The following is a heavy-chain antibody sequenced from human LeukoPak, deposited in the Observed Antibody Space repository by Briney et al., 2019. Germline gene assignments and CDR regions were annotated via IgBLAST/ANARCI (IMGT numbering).Heavy chain of an antibody. Sequence: GGSLRLSCAASGFTFSSYWMSWVRQAPGKGLEWVANIKQDGSEKYYVDSVKGRFTISRDNAKNSLYLQMNSLRAEDTAVYYCARENVVPAAIGSPDYYYYYMDVWGKGTTVTVSS. CDR2: IKQDGSEK. D-gene: IGHD2-2*01. CDR1: GFTFSSYW. J-gene: IGHJ6*03. V-gene: IGHV3-7*01. CDR3: ARENVVPAAIGSPDYYYYYMDV.